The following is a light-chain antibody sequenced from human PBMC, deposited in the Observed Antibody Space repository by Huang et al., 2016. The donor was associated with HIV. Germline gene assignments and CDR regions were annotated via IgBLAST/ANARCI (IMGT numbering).Light chain of an antibody. CDR3: QQCHTYPYT. J-gene: IGKJ2*01. CDR1: QSISNY. V-gene: IGKV1-5*03. Sequence: VQMTQSPSTLSASVRDRVTITCRASQSISNYLAWYQQTPGKAPKLLIYKASNFDGGVPSRFSGSGSGTEFTLTISSLQPDDFATYFCQQCHTYPYTFGQGTKLEIK. CDR2: KAS.